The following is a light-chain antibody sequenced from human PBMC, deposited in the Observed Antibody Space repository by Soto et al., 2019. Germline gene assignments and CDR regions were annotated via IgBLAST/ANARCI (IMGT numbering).Light chain of an antibody. CDR1: QGIGND. Sequence: AIQVTQSPSSQSASVGDRVTISCRASQGIGNDLGWYQQKPGKAPKLLIYEASTLQTGVASRFSGSGSGTDFTLTISSLQPEYFATYYCLQDYVYTWTFGQGTKVEVK. J-gene: IGKJ1*01. CDR3: LQDYVYTWT. CDR2: EAS. V-gene: IGKV1-6*01.